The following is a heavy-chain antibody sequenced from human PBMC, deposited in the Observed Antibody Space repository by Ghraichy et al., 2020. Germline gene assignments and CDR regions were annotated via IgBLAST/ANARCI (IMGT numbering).Heavy chain of an antibody. J-gene: IGHJ4*02. V-gene: IGHV4-59*02. CDR1: NGSVFGYY. Sequence: SQTLSLTCSVSNGSVFGYYWTWIRQSPGKGLEFIAFISFSGNTNYNPSLKNRLTVSVETSMNQFSLKLNSVTAADTAVYYCARVGKSGYFTAYYFDSWGQGILVTVSS. CDR3: ARVGKSGYFTAYYFDS. CDR2: ISFSGNT. D-gene: IGHD3-3*01.